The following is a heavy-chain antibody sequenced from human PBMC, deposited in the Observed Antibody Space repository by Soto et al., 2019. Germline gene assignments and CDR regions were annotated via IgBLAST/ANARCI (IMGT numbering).Heavy chain of an antibody. V-gene: IGHV1-69*13. CDR2: IIPFFDTA. Sequence: SVKVSCKASGGTFSSYAIRWVRQAPGQGLEWMGGIIPFFDTANYAQKFQGRVTISADESTSTVYMELNSLRSGDTAVYYCASGLYSDSTGYYPAEYLQHWGPGTLVTVSS. D-gene: IGHD3-22*01. J-gene: IGHJ1*01. CDR3: ASGLYSDSTGYYPAEYLQH. CDR1: GGTFSSYA.